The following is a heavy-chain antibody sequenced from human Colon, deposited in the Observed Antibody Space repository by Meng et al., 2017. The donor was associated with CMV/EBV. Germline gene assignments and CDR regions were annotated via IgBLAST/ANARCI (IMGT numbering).Heavy chain of an antibody. D-gene: IGHD6-25*01. V-gene: IGHV1-2*02. CDR2: IDPNSGGT. J-gene: IGHJ4*02. Sequence: ASVKVSCKASGGTFSAHDVSWVRQAPGQGLEWMGWIDPNSGGTNSAQKFQGRVTMTRDTSISTAYMELSRLTADDTALYYCAREYSSAWFGYWGQGTLVTVSS. CDR3: AREYSSAWFGY. CDR1: GGTFSAHD.